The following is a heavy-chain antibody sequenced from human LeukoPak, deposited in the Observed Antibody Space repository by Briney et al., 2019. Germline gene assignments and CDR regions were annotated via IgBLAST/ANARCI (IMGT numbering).Heavy chain of an antibody. Sequence: GGSLRLSCAASGFIFSSYSMSWVRQAPGKGLEWVSVITGSGGNTYYADSVKGGFTISKDNSKNTVYLQMSSLRVDDTAVYYCARAASSSWPSYYHGMDVWGQGTTVTVSS. V-gene: IGHV3-23*01. D-gene: IGHD6-13*01. J-gene: IGHJ6*02. CDR3: ARAASSSWPSYYHGMDV. CDR2: ITGSGGNT. CDR1: GFIFSSYS.